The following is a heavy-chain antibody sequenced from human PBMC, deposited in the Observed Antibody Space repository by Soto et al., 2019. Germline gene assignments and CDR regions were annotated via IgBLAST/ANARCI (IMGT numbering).Heavy chain of an antibody. CDR2: INPSGGST. J-gene: IGHJ3*02. CDR1: GYTFTSYY. Sequence: QVQLVQSGAEVKKPGASVKVSCKASGYTFTSYYMHWVRQAPGQGLEWMGIINPSGGSTSYAQKFQGRVTMTRDTSTSTVYMELSSLRSEDTAVYYCARDAYYYDSSGYRSHAFAIWGQGTMVTVSS. V-gene: IGHV1-46*01. CDR3: ARDAYYYDSSGYRSHAFAI. D-gene: IGHD3-22*01.